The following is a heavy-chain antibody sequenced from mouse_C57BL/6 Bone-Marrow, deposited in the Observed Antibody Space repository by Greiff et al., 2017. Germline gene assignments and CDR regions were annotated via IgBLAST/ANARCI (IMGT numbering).Heavy chain of an antibody. Sequence: QVQLKQSGAELVKPGASVKLSCKASGYTFTSYWMHWVKQRPGQGLEWIGMIHPNSGSTNYNEKFKSKATLTADKSSSTAYMQLSSLTSEDSAVYYCAKACYFDYWGQGTTLTVSS. CDR2: IHPNSGST. V-gene: IGHV1-64*01. J-gene: IGHJ2*01. CDR1: GYTFTSYW. CDR3: AKACYFDY.